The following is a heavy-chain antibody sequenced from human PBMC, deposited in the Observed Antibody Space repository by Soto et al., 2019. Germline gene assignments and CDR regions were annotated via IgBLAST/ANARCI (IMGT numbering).Heavy chain of an antibody. CDR2: IYYSGST. V-gene: IGHV4-59*08. J-gene: IGHJ6*02. CDR3: ARHGSDLRRYFAWLPLVSYGMDV. CDR1: GGSISSYY. Sequence: QVQLQESGPGLVKPSETLSLTCTVSGGSISSYYWSWIRQPPGKGLEWIGYIYYSGSTNYNPSLKRQLTLSVDTSKSRFSLKRSSVTAADTAVYYCARHGSDLRRYFAWLPLVSYGMDVWGQGTTVTVSS. D-gene: IGHD3-9*01.